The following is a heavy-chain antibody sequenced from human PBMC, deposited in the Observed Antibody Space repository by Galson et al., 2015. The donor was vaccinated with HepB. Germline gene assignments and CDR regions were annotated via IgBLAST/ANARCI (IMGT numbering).Heavy chain of an antibody. D-gene: IGHD6-19*01. CDR2: ISGNNGHT. CDR1: GYTFNNYN. Sequence: VKVSCKASGYTFNNYNITWVRQAPGQGLEWMGWISGNNGHTNFTQTYQGRLTMTTHTSTATAYLELRSLRSDDTALYYCARGVAGLNFDYWGQGTLVTVSS. J-gene: IGHJ4*02. CDR3: ARGVAGLNFDY. V-gene: IGHV1-18*04.